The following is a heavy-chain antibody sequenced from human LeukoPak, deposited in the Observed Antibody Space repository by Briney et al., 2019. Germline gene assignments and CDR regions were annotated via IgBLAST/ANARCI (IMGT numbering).Heavy chain of an antibody. CDR1: GFTFSSYD. V-gene: IGHV3-13*01. Sequence: GGSLRLSCAASGFTFSSYDMHWVRQATGKGLEWVSAIGTAGDTYYPGSVKGRFTISRENAKNSLYLQMNSLRAGDTAVYYCARARGYSYGYGFYFDYWGQGTLVTVSS. CDR3: ARARGYSYGYGFYFDY. CDR2: IGTAGDT. D-gene: IGHD5-18*01. J-gene: IGHJ4*02.